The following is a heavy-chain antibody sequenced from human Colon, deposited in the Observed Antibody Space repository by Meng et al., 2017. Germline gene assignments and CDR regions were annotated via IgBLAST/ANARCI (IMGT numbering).Heavy chain of an antibody. J-gene: IGHJ5*02. CDR2: IYYSGST. D-gene: IGHD4-17*01. CDR1: GGSISSGDYY. Sequence: VHVLRSAPGVLHPSPTMSRTCPFSGGSISSGDYYWSWIRQPPGKGLEWIGYIYYSGSTYSNASLKSRVTISIDRSKNQFSLKLSSVTAADTAVYYCARDRKHYGERGWFDPWGQGTLVTVSS. CDR3: ARDRKHYGERGWFDP. V-gene: IGHV4-30-4*01.